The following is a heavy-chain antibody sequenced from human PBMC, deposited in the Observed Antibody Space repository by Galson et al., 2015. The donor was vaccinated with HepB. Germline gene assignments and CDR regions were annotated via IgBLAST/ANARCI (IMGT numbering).Heavy chain of an antibody. J-gene: IGHJ3*02. Sequence: SLRLSCAASGFSFDDYPMHWVRQAPGKGLEWVSGISWNSGSIGYADSVKGRFTISRDNAKNSLYLQMNSLGAEDTALYYCAKERSSNYYFSDGFDIWGQGTMVTVSS. CDR3: AKERSSNYYFSDGFDI. CDR1: GFSFDDYP. V-gene: IGHV3-9*01. CDR2: ISWNSGSI. D-gene: IGHD3-22*01.